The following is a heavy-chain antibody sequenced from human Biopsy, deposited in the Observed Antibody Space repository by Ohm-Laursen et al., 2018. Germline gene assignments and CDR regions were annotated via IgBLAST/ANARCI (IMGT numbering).Heavy chain of an antibody. CDR1: GDSISSGGNY. CDR3: TRVRTFGGVIGGYYFDS. D-gene: IGHD3-16*02. J-gene: IGHJ4*02. V-gene: IGHV4-31*03. Sequence: TLSLTCIVSGDSISSGGNYWSWIRQFPGEGLEWIAYIYHTGSTYYNPSLKSRLSIAIDTSKNQFSVSLRSVTAADTAVYYCTRVRTFGGVIGGYYFDSWGQGILVTVSS. CDR2: IYHTGST.